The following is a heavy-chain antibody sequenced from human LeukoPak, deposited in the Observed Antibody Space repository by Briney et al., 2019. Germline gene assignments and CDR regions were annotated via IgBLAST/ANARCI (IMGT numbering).Heavy chain of an antibody. CDR3: AKDALDILTGYYWYAFDI. Sequence: GGSLRLSCAASGFTFSSYGMHWVRQAPGKGLEWVAFIRYDGSNKYYADSVKGRFTSSRDNSKNTLYLQMNSLRAEDTAVYYCAKDALDILTGYYWYAFDIWGQGTMVTVSS. D-gene: IGHD3-9*01. CDR2: IRYDGSNK. CDR1: GFTFSSYG. V-gene: IGHV3-30*02. J-gene: IGHJ3*02.